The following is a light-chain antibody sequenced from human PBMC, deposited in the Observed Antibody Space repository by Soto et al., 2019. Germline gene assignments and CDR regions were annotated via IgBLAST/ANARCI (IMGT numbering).Light chain of an antibody. CDR2: EVS. V-gene: IGLV2-14*01. CDR3: SSYTTSSPVV. Sequence: QSALTQPASVSGSPGQSITISCTGTSSDFGGYDYVSWYQHHPGKAPKLMIYEVSHRPSGVSNRFSGSKSGNTASLTISGLQAEDEADYYCSSYTTSSPVVFGGGTKLTVL. CDR1: SSDFGGYDY. J-gene: IGLJ2*01.